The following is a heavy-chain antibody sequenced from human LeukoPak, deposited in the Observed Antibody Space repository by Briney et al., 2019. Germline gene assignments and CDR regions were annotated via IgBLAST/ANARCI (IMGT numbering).Heavy chain of an antibody. D-gene: IGHD2-2*01. CDR1: GFTFSRYG. CDR2: ISSSSSTI. Sequence: PGGSLRLSCAASGFTFSRYGMSWVRQAPGKGLEWVSYISSSSSTIYYADSVKGRFTISRDNAKNSLYLQMNSLRAEDTAVYYCARDFPPDCSSTSCYVWGDYWGQGTLVTVSS. CDR3: ARDFPPDCSSTSCYVWGDY. J-gene: IGHJ4*02. V-gene: IGHV3-48*01.